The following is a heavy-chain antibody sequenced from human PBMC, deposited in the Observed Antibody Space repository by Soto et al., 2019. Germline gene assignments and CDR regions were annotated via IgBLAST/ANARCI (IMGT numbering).Heavy chain of an antibody. CDR3: ARSRGGYFDY. V-gene: IGHV4-59*01. Sequence: PSETLSLTCTVSGVSISSYYWSWIRQPPGKGLEWIGYIYYSGSTNYNPSLKSRVTISVDTSKNQFSLKLSSVTAADTAVYYCARSRGGYFDYWGQGTTVTVSS. CDR1: GVSISSYY. D-gene: IGHD3-22*01. CDR2: IYYSGST. J-gene: IGHJ4*03.